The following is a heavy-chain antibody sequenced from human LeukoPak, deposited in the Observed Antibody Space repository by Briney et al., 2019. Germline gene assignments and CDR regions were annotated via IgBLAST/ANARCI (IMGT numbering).Heavy chain of an antibody. CDR2: IYYSGST. V-gene: IGHV4-39*01. J-gene: IGHJ4*02. CDR1: GASISRSDCF. Sequence: SETLSLTCTVSGASISRSDCFWGWIRQPPGKGLEWIGSIYYSGSTYYSPSFKGRVTISVDTSKNQFSLKLNSVTAADTAVYYCARSSEYGDPFNYWGQGTLVTVSS. D-gene: IGHD4-17*01. CDR3: ARSSEYGDPFNY.